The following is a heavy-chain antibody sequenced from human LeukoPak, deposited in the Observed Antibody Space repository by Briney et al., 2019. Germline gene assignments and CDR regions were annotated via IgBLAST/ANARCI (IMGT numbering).Heavy chain of an antibody. Sequence: GGSLRLSCAASGFTFSSYAMSWVRQAPGKGPEWVSAISGSGGSTYYADSVKGRFTISRDNSKNTLYLQMNSLRAEDTAVYYCAKDPVPGYSSGWYNYFDYWGQGVLVTVSS. CDR3: AKDPVPGYSSGWYNYFDY. CDR2: ISGSGGST. J-gene: IGHJ4*02. D-gene: IGHD6-19*01. V-gene: IGHV3-23*01. CDR1: GFTFSSYA.